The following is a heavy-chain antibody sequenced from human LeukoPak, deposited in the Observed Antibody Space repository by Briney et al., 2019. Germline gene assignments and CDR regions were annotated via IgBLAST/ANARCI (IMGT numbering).Heavy chain of an antibody. CDR3: ARSEYSSGWDGFYYMDV. J-gene: IGHJ6*03. D-gene: IGHD6-19*01. CDR1: GGTFSSYA. V-gene: IGHV1-69*05. Sequence: GASVKVSCKASGGTFSSYAISWVRQAPGQGLEWMGGIIPILGTANYVQKFQGRVTITTDESTSTAYMELSSLRSEDTAVYYCARSEYSSGWDGFYYMDVWGKGTTVTVSS. CDR2: IIPILGTA.